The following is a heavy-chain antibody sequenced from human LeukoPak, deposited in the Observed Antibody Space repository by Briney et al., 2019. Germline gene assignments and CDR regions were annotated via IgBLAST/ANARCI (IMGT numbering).Heavy chain of an antibody. CDR1: GFTFSSYA. Sequence: GGSLRLSCAASGFTFSSYAMSWVRQAPGKGLEWVSAIYSGGSTYYADSVKGRFTISRDNSKNTLYLQMNSLRAEDTAVYYCARDAAAGIPYWGQGTLVTVSS. V-gene: IGHV3-53*01. D-gene: IGHD6-13*01. CDR3: ARDAAAGIPY. J-gene: IGHJ4*02. CDR2: IYSGGST.